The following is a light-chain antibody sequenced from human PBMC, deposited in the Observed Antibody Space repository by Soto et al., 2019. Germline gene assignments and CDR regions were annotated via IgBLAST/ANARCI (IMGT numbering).Light chain of an antibody. J-gene: IGKJ4*01. CDR3: MQALQTPLT. CDR1: QSLLQSNGHNY. V-gene: IGKV2-28*01. CDR2: LGS. Sequence: DIVMTQSPLSLPVTPGEPASISCRSSQSLLQSNGHNYLDWYVQKPGQSPQLLIYLGSYRASGVPDRFSGSGSGTDFTLEISRVEADDVGVYYCMQALQTPLTFGGGTKVEIK.